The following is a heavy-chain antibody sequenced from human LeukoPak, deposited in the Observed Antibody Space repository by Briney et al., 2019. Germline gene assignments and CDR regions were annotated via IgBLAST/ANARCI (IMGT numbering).Heavy chain of an antibody. D-gene: IGHD2-2*01. Sequence: ASVKVSCKVSGYTLTELSMHWVRQAPGKGLEWMGGFDPEDGETIYAQKFQGRVTMTEDTSTDTAYMELSSLRSEDTAVYYCARDAFSCSSTSCYSSAFDIWGQGTMVTVSS. V-gene: IGHV1-24*01. CDR2: FDPEDGET. CDR3: ARDAFSCSSTSCYSSAFDI. CDR1: GYTLTELS. J-gene: IGHJ3*02.